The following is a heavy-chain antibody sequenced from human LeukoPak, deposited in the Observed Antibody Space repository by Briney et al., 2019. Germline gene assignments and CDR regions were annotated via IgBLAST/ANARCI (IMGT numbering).Heavy chain of an antibody. CDR3: VPQETTVTTF. CDR1: GFTFSTYV. V-gene: IGHV3-23*01. D-gene: IGHD4-17*01. J-gene: IGHJ4*02. Sequence: QSGGSLRLSCAASGFTFSTYVMSWVRQAPGKGLEWVSTISGSGDSTHYADSVKGRFTISRDNSKNTVYLQMNSLRAEDTAVYYCVPQETTVTTFWGQGTLVTVSS. CDR2: ISGSGDST.